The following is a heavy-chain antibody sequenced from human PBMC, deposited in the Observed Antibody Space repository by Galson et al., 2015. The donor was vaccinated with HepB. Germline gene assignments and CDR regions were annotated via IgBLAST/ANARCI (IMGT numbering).Heavy chain of an antibody. CDR2: TYYRSKWYN. Sequence: CAISGDSVSSNSAAWNWIRQSPSRGLEWLGRTYYRSKWYNDYAVSVKSRITINPDTSKNQFSLQLNSVTPEDTAVYYCARAHIVLVPAAIILDYWGQGTLVTVSS. V-gene: IGHV6-1*01. J-gene: IGHJ4*02. D-gene: IGHD2-2*01. CDR3: ARAHIVLVPAAIILDY. CDR1: GDSVSSNSAA.